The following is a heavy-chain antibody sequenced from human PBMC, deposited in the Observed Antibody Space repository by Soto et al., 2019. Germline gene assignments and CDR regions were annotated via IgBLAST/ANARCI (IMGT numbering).Heavy chain of an antibody. J-gene: IGHJ4*02. V-gene: IGHV4-39*01. Sequence: SETLSLTCTVSGGSISSSSYYWGWIRQPPGKGLEWIGSIYYSGSTYYNPSLKSRVTISVDTSKNQFSLKLSSVTAADTAVYYCARSYCSSTSCYESFYVYWGQGTLVTVSS. CDR2: IYYSGST. CDR3: ARSYCSSTSCYESFYVY. CDR1: GGSISSSSYY. D-gene: IGHD2-2*01.